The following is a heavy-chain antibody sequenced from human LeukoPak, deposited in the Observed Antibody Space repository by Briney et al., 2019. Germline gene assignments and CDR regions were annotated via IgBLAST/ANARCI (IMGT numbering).Heavy chain of an antibody. J-gene: IGHJ4*02. CDR3: AREGPTFYYDSGRDPSFDY. D-gene: IGHD3-10*01. V-gene: IGHV1-69*04. Sequence: ASVKVSCKASGYTFTSYYMHWVRQAPGQGLEWMGRIIPVLGMANYAQKFQGRVIITADESTRTAYIELTSLRSEDTALYFCAREGPTFYYDSGRDPSFDYWGQGTLVTVSS. CDR1: GYTFTSYY. CDR2: IIPVLGMA.